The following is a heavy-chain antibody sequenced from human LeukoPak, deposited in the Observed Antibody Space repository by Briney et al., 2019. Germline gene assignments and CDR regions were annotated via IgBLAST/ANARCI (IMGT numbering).Heavy chain of an antibody. CDR1: GFTFSNAW. Sequence: GGSLRLSCAASGFTFSNAWMSWVRQAPGKGLEWVGRIKSKTDGGTTDYAAPVKGRFTISRDDSKNTLYLQMNSLKTEDTAVYYCTTQQQLVLYYFDYWGQGTLVTVSS. D-gene: IGHD6-13*01. CDR3: TTQQQLVLYYFDY. CDR2: IKSKTDGGTT. J-gene: IGHJ4*02. V-gene: IGHV3-15*01.